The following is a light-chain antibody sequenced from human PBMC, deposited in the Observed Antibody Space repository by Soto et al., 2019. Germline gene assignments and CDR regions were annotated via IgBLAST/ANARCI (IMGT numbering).Light chain of an antibody. CDR3: QQYNIYPLT. J-gene: IGKJ4*01. CDR1: QRVSSW. Sequence: DIQMTQSPSTLSASVGDRITITCRASQRVSSWLAWYQQKPGKAPKLLIYKASTLESGVPSRFIGSGSETDFTLTISSLQPDDFATYFCQQYNIYPLTFGGGTKVEVK. CDR2: KAS. V-gene: IGKV1-5*03.